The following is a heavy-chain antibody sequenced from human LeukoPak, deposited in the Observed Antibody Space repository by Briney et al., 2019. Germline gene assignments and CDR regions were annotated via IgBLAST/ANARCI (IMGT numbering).Heavy chain of an antibody. Sequence: SETLSLTCTVSGGSISSYYWSWIRQPPGKGLEWIAYIHYSGNTNYNPSLKSRVTISVDTSKCQFSLNLSSVTAADTAVYYCAKQVYSSGWYFDYWGQGTLVTVSS. V-gene: IGHV4-59*08. J-gene: IGHJ4*02. D-gene: IGHD6-19*01. CDR3: AKQVYSSGWYFDY. CDR2: IHYSGNT. CDR1: GGSISSYY.